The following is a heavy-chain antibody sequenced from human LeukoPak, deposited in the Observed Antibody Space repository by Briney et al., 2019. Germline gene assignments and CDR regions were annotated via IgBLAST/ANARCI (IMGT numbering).Heavy chain of an antibody. CDR1: GFTFSSHD. J-gene: IGHJ4*02. V-gene: IGHV3-23*01. CDR3: AKEPYSGSQLLDY. Sequence: GGSLRLSCAASGFTFSSHDMSWVRQAPGKGLEWVSVITTSGGSTYYADSVKGRFTISRDNYKNTLYLQMNSLTAEDTALYYCAKEPYSGSQLLDYWGQGTLVTVSS. D-gene: IGHD1-26*01. CDR2: ITTSGGST.